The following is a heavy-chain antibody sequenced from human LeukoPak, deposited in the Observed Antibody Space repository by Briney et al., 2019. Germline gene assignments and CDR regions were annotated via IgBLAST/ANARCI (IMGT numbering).Heavy chain of an antibody. V-gene: IGHV4-39*01. CDR2: IYYSGST. CDR1: GGSISSSSYY. J-gene: IGHJ4*02. D-gene: IGHD1-26*01. Sequence: PSETLSLTCTVSGGSISSSSYYWGWIRQPPGKGLEWIGSIYYSGSTYYNPSLKSRVTISVDTSKNQFSLKLSSVTAADTAVYYCASPGEVGAKGFDCWGQGTLVTVSS. CDR3: ASPGEVGAKGFDC.